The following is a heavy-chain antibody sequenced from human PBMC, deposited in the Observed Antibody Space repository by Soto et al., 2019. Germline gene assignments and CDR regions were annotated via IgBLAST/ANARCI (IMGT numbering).Heavy chain of an antibody. D-gene: IGHD3-3*01. Sequence: EVQLLESGGGLVQPGGSLRLSCAASGFTFSSYAMSWVRQAPGKGLEWVSGISGSGVSTYYADSVKGRFTISRDNSKNTLYLQMNSLKAEDTAVYYCAKWAFGVVIIDWGQGTLVTVSS. CDR2: ISGSGVST. V-gene: IGHV3-23*01. CDR1: GFTFSSYA. J-gene: IGHJ4*02. CDR3: AKWAFGVVIID.